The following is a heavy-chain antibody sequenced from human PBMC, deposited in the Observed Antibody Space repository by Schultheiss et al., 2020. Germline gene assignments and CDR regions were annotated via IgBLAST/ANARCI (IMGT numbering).Heavy chain of an antibody. CDR3: ARVSGWYFDL. CDR2: IYYSGST. J-gene: IGHJ2*01. V-gene: IGHV4-31*03. Sequence: SETLSLTCTVSGGSISSSSYYWGWIRQHPGKGLEWIGYIYYSGSTYYNPSLKSRVTISVDTSKNQFSLKLSSVTAADTAVYYCARVSGWYFDLWGRGTLVTVSS. CDR1: GGSISSSSYY.